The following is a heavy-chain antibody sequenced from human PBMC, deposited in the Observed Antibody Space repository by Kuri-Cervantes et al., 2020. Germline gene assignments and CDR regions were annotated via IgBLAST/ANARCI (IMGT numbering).Heavy chain of an antibody. V-gene: IGHV3-7*01. CDR3: ARSNGGGFDL. CDR2: IKHDGSEK. Sequence: GGSLRLSCAASVFTSTNSWMTWVRQAPGKGLEWVANIKHDGSEKYYLDSGKGRSTISRDSAKNTLYLQLSSLRAEDTAVYYCARSNGGGFDLWGQGTPVTVSS. J-gene: IGHJ4*02. D-gene: IGHD2-8*01. CDR1: VFTSTNSW.